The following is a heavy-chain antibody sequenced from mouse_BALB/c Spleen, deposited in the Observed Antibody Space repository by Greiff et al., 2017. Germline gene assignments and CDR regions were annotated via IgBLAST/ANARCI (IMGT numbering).Heavy chain of an antibody. CDR3: AGDSGATRFAY. V-gene: IGHV7-3*02. CDR1: GFTFTDYY. CDR2: IRNKANGYTT. D-gene: IGHD6-1*01. Sequence: EVKLMESGGGLVQPGGSLRLSCATSGFTFTDYYMSWVRQPPGKALEWLGFIRNKANGYTTEYSASVKGRFTISRDNSQSILYLQMNTLRAEDSATYYCAGDSGATRFAYWGQGTLVTVSA. J-gene: IGHJ3*01.